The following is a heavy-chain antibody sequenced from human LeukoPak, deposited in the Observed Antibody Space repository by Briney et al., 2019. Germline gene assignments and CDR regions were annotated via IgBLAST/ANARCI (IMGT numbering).Heavy chain of an antibody. CDR2: ISYDGTKT. CDR1: GFTFNHYA. V-gene: IGHV3-30-3*01. Sequence: PGGSLRLSCAASGFTFNHYAMNWVRQAPGKGLEWVAVISYDGTKTYNTDSVKGRFTISRDNSENTLYLQMNSLRTEDTAVYYCARVSRGFGELRDACDIWGQGTMVTVSS. J-gene: IGHJ3*02. CDR3: ARVSRGFGELRDACDI. D-gene: IGHD3-10*01.